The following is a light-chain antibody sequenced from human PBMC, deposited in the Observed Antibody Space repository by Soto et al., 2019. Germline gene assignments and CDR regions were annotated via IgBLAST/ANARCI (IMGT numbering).Light chain of an antibody. J-gene: IGKJ4*01. CDR2: GAS. V-gene: IGKV1-39*01. CDR3: QQSYTTPAIT. Sequence: DIQMTQSPSSLSASVGDRVTITCRASQTISRYLNWYLQKPGKPPKLLIYGASGLQGGVPSRFSGSGSGTDFTLTISSLQPEDFATYYCQQSYTTPAITFGGGTKVDIK. CDR1: QTISRY.